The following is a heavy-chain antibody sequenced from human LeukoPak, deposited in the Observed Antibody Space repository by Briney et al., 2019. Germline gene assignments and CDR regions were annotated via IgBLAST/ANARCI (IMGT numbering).Heavy chain of an antibody. J-gene: IGHJ5*02. Sequence: ASVKVSCKASGYTFTGYYMHWVRQAPGQGLEWMGWINPNSGGTNYAQKFQGRVTMTRDTSISTAYMELSRLRSDDTAVYYWARLTRGAAGTGWFDPWGQGTLVTVSS. CDR1: GYTFTGYY. D-gene: IGHD6-13*01. CDR3: ARLTRGAAGTGWFDP. CDR2: INPNSGGT. V-gene: IGHV1-2*02.